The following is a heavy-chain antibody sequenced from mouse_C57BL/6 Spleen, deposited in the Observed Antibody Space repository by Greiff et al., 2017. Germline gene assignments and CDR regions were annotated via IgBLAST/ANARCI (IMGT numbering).Heavy chain of an antibody. D-gene: IGHD2-4*01. CDR1: GFTFSSYG. V-gene: IGHV5-6*01. CDR2: ISSGGSYT. CDR3: AGEDYDEALAY. J-gene: IGHJ3*01. Sequence: EVKLVESGGDLVKPGGSLKLSCAASGFTFSSYGMSWVRQTPDKRLEWVATISSGGSYTYYPDSVKGRFTISRDNAKNPLYLQMSSLKSEDTAMYYCAGEDYDEALAYWGQGTLVTVSA.